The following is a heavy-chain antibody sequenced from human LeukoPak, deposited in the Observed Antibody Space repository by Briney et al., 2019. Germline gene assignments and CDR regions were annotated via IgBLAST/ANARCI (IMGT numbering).Heavy chain of an antibody. D-gene: IGHD2-2*01. J-gene: IGHJ6*02. V-gene: IGHV4-4*09. CDR3: AGHIVVVPAAPDYYYGMDV. CDR2: IYTSGST. Sequence: SETLSLTCTASGGSISSYYWSWIRQPPGKGLEWIGYIYTSGSTNYNPSLKSRVTISVDTSKNQFSLKLSSVTAADTAVYYCAGHIVVVPAAPDYYYGMDVWGQGTTVTVSS. CDR1: GGSISSYY.